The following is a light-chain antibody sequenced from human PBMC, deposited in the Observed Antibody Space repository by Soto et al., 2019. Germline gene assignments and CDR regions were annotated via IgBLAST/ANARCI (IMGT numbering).Light chain of an antibody. CDR1: SSDVGSYNL. CDR3: CSYAGSRGVV. J-gene: IGLJ2*01. CDR2: EGS. Sequence: QSALTQPASVSGSPGQSITISSTGTSSDVGSYNLVSWYQQHPGKAPKLMIYEGSKRPSGVSNRFSGSKSGNTASLTISGLQAEDEADYYCCSYAGSRGVVFGGGTKLTVL. V-gene: IGLV2-23*01.